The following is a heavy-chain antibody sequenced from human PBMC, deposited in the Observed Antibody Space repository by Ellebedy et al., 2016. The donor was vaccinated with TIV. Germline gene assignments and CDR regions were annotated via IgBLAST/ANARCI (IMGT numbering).Heavy chain of an antibody. V-gene: IGHV4-39*01. CDR3: ARHITSAWHYFDY. Sequence: MPSETLSLTCTVSGGSISSRSYYWGWIRQPPGKGLEWIGSIYYSGSTYYNPSLKSRVNISVDSSKNQFSLRLRSATAADTALYYCARHITSAWHYFDYWGRGTLVTVSS. CDR1: GGSISSRSYY. J-gene: IGHJ4*02. D-gene: IGHD1-14*01. CDR2: IYYSGST.